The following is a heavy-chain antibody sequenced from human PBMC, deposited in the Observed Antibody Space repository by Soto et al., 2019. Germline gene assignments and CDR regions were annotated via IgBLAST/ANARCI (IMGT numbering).Heavy chain of an antibody. D-gene: IGHD6-25*01. CDR3: AKSLGSDLKNWFDP. Sequence: GGSLRLSCAACGFTFSSSAMNWVRQAPGKGLEWVSVISGSDGRTYYADSVKGRFTISRDNSKNTLYLDINSLRAEDTAVYFWAKSLGSDLKNWFDPWGQGTLVTVSS. V-gene: IGHV3-23*01. CDR1: GFTFSSSA. CDR2: ISGSDGRT. J-gene: IGHJ5*02.